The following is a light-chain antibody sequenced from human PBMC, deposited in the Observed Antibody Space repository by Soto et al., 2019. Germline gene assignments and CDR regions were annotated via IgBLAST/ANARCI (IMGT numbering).Light chain of an antibody. CDR3: QSYDNSLSGSRV. CDR2: SNT. Sequence: QPVLTQPPSLSGAPGQRVTISCTGSSSNIGAGYDVHWYQQLPGTAPKLLIYSNTNRPSGVPDRFSGSKSGTSASLAITGLQVEDEADYYCQSYDNSLSGSRVFGTGTKLTVL. V-gene: IGLV1-40*01. J-gene: IGLJ1*01. CDR1: SSNIGAGYD.